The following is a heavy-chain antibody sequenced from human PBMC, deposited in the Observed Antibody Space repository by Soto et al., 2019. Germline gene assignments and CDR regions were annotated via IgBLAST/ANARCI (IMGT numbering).Heavy chain of an antibody. D-gene: IGHD2-15*01. CDR2: IKQDGSEK. CDR3: ARDRPRYCSGGSCYLGLDY. Sequence: EVQLVESGGGLVQPGGSLRLSCAASGFTFSSYWMSWVRQAPGKGLEWVANIKQDGSEKYYVDSVKGRFTISRDNAKNXLXXQMNSLRAEDTAVYYCARDRPRYCSGGSCYLGLDYWGQGTLVTVSS. CDR1: GFTFSSYW. V-gene: IGHV3-7*01. J-gene: IGHJ4*02.